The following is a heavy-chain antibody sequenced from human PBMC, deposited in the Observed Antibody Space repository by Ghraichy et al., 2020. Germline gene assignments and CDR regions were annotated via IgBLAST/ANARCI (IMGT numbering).Heavy chain of an antibody. J-gene: IGHJ4*02. CDR2: ISGSGGST. Sequence: GESLNISCAASGFTFSSYWMHWVRQAPGKGLVWVSAISGSGGSTYYADSVKGRFTISRDNSKNTLYLQMNSLRAQDTAVYYCAKDAGGYLVFDYWGQGTLVTVSS. V-gene: IGHV3-23*01. CDR1: GFTFSSYW. D-gene: IGHD3-22*01. CDR3: AKDAGGYLVFDY.